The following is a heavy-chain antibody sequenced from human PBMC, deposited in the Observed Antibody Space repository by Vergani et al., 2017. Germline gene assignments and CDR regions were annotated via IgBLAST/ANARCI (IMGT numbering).Heavy chain of an antibody. CDR3: ARATCSGGSCYRGFEY. CDR1: GGTFSSYA. D-gene: IGHD2-15*01. Sequence: QVQLVQSGAEVKKPGSSVKVSCKASGGTFSSYALNWVRQAPGQGLEWMGSIIPSLATTIYAQKFQGRVTITADEYTSTAYMELSSLKSEDTAVFYCARATCSGGSCYRGFEYWGQGSLITVSS. J-gene: IGHJ4*02. V-gene: IGHV1-69*11. CDR2: IIPSLATT.